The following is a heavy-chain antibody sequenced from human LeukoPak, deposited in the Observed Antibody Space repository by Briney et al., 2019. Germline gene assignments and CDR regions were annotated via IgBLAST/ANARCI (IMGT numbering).Heavy chain of an antibody. V-gene: IGHV3-74*01. Sequence: GGSLRLSCAASGFTFSPYPMNWVRQAPGKGLVWVSRINSDGSSRNYADSVKGRFTISRDNAKNTLYLQMNSLRAEDTAVYYCASASSHRIAAGGDYWGQGTLVTVSS. CDR3: ASASSHRIAAGGDY. CDR2: INSDGSSR. D-gene: IGHD6-13*01. J-gene: IGHJ4*02. CDR1: GFTFSPYP.